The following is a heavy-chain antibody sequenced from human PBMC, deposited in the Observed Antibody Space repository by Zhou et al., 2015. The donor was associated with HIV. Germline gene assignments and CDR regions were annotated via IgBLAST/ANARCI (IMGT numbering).Heavy chain of an antibody. D-gene: IGHD2-2*01. CDR2: IIPIFGTA. V-gene: IGHV1-69*01. CDR1: GGTFSSYA. J-gene: IGHJ5*02. Sequence: QVQLVQSGAEVKKPGSSVKVSCKASGGTFSSYAISWVRQAPGQGLEWMGGIIPIFGTANYAQKFQGRVTITADESTSTAYMELSSLRSEDTAVYYCARDQRGIRVNIVVVPAAQPQGEFDPWGQGTLVTVSS. CDR3: ARDQRGIRVNIVVVPAAQPQGEFDP.